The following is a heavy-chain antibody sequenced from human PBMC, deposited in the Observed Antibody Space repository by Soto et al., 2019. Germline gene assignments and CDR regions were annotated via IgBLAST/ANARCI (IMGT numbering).Heavy chain of an antibody. CDR3: ARGVQRLLQLWTYYYGMDV. CDR2: IIPIFGTA. V-gene: IGHV1-69*12. CDR1: GGTFSSYA. D-gene: IGHD5-18*01. J-gene: IGHJ6*02. Sequence: QVQLVQSGAEVKKPGSSVKVSCKASGGTFSSYAISWVRQAPGQGLEWMGGIIPIFGTANYAQKFQGRVTITADEXXSXAXXELSSLRSEDTAVYYCARGVQRLLQLWTYYYGMDVWGQGTTVTVSS.